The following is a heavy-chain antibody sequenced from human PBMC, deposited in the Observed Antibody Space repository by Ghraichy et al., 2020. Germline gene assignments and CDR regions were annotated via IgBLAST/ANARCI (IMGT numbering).Heavy chain of an antibody. CDR2: ISYSSSYI. Sequence: LSLTCAASGFTFSSYSMNWVRQAPGKGLEWVSSISYSSSYIYYADSVKGRFTISRDNAKNSLYLQMNSLRAEDTAVYYCAKGYCSGGSCPEYFQHWGQGTLVTVSS. CDR1: GFTFSSYS. J-gene: IGHJ1*01. D-gene: IGHD2-15*01. CDR3: AKGYCSGGSCPEYFQH. V-gene: IGHV3-21*01.